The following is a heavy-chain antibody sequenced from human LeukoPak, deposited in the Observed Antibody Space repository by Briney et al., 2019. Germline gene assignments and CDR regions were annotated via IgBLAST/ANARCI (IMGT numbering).Heavy chain of an antibody. CDR2: ISYDGSNK. CDR3: ARDHYYDSSGYYPQLAPDAFDI. Sequence: GGSLRLSCAASGFTFSSYAMHWVRQAPGKGLEWVAVISYDGSNKYYADSVKGRFTISRDNSKNTLYLQMNSLRAEDTAVYYCARDHYYDSSGYYPQLAPDAFDIWGQGTMVTVSS. V-gene: IGHV3-30-3*01. D-gene: IGHD3-22*01. CDR1: GFTFSSYA. J-gene: IGHJ3*02.